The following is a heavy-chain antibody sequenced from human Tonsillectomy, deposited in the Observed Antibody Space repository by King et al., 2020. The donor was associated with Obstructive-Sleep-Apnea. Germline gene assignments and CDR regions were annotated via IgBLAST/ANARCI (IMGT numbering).Heavy chain of an antibody. CDR1: GGSISSSSYY. CDR3: ARHRRHYDILTGYYTTPWFDP. J-gene: IGHJ5*02. D-gene: IGHD3-9*01. CDR2: IYYSGST. Sequence: QLQESGPGLVKPSETLSLTCTVSGGSISSSSYYWGWIRQPPGKGLEWIGSIYYSGSTYYNPSLKSRVTISVDPSKNQFSLKLSSVTAADTAVYSCARHRRHYDILTGYYTTPWFDPWGQGTLVTVSS. V-gene: IGHV4-39*01.